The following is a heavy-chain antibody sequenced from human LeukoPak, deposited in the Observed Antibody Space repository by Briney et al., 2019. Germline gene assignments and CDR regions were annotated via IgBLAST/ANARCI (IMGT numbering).Heavy chain of an antibody. V-gene: IGHV3-23*01. CDR3: AKLNGRYFDWLLLFDY. Sequence: GGSLRLSCAASGFTFSSYAISWVRQAPGKRLEWVSAISGSGGSTYYADSVKGRFTISRDNSKNTLYLQMNSLRAEDTAVYYCAKLNGRYFDWLLLFDYWGQGTLVTVSS. D-gene: IGHD3-9*01. CDR2: ISGSGGST. J-gene: IGHJ4*02. CDR1: GFTFSSYA.